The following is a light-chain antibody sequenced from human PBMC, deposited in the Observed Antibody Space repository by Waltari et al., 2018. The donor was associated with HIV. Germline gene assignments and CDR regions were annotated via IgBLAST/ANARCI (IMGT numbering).Light chain of an antibody. CDR1: SSNIGADYD. CDR2: ANT. CDR3: QSYDSSLSGSRV. J-gene: IGLJ3*02. Sequence: QSVLTQPPSVSGAPGRRVTISCPGSSSNIGADYDVHWYQQYPGPVPKLLIYANTNRPSGVPDRFSGSKSGTSASLAITGLRAEDEAVYYCQSYDSSLSGSRVFGGGTKLTVL. V-gene: IGLV1-40*01.